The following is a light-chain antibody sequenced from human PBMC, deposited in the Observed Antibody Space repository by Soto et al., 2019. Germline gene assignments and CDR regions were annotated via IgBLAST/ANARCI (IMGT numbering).Light chain of an antibody. CDR1: QSVSRNY. CDR3: HQYGSSPLT. V-gene: IGKV3-20*01. Sequence: EIVLTQSPGTLSLSPGERATLSCWASQSVSRNYLAWYQQIPGQALRLLMYEASSRPAGIPDRFSGSVSGTHFTLTISGLEPEDFAVYYCHQYGSSPLTFGGGTKVEIK. CDR2: EAS. J-gene: IGKJ4*01.